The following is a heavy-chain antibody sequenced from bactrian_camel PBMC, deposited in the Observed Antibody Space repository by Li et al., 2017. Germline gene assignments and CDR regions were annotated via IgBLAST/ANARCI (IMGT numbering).Heavy chain of an antibody. CDR2: IDTPDGSS. D-gene: IGHD1*01. CDR1: NYLHGSHC. V-gene: IGHV3S61*01. CDR3: GARRYGCHIGAWQDFEY. Sequence: HVQLVESGGGSVTTGESLTLSCTASNYLHGSHCIGWFRQAPGKEREGLARIDTPDGSSYYSDSVKGRFAISTDKAKNTVYLVMNNLKPEDTAMYYCGARRYGCHIGAWQDFEYWGQGTQVTVS. J-gene: IGHJ4*01.